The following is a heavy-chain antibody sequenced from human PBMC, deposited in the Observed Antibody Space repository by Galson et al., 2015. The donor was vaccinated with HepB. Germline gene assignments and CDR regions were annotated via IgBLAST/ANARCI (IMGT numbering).Heavy chain of an antibody. CDR2: IDPNSGAT. J-gene: IGHJ6*02. V-gene: IGHV1-2*04. CDR1: GYAFSDYY. CDR3: ARELTSRSDGWSGKVRLYGMDV. D-gene: IGHD5-24*01. Sequence: SVKVSCKASGYAFSDYYMHWVRQAPGQGFEWMGWIDPNSGATSYAQKFQGWVTMTRDTSITTAYMELRRLRSDDTGMYYCARELTSRSDGWSGKVRLYGMDVWGQGTTVIVSS.